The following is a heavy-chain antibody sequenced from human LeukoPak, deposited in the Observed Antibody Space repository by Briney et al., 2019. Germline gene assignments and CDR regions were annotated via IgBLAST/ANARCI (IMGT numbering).Heavy chain of an antibody. D-gene: IGHD6-19*01. V-gene: IGHV3-73*01. CDR2: IRSKVSSYAT. CDR3: TSPQADSGATYFRH. CDR1: GFTFSGST. Sequence: GGSLRLSCAASGFTFSGSTMHWVRQASGKGLEWIGRIRSKVSSYATAYAASVKGRFTISRDDTKNTAYLQMDSLKTEDTAVYYCTSPQADSGATYFRHWGQGTLVTVSS. J-gene: IGHJ1*01.